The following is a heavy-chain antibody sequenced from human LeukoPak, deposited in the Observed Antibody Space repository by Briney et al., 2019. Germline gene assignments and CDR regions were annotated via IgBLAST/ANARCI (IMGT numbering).Heavy chain of an antibody. J-gene: IGHJ5*02. CDR3: ARGEYCTNGVCLPPYNWFDP. V-gene: IGHV1-18*01. D-gene: IGHD2-8*01. CDR2: ISAYNGNT. Sequence: GASVKVSCKASGYPFSSYGISWVRQAPGQGLEWMGWISAYNGNTNYAQKLQGRVTMTTDTSTSTAYMELSSLRSEDTAVYYCARGEYCTNGVCLPPYNWFDPWGQGTLVTVSS. CDR1: GYPFSSYG.